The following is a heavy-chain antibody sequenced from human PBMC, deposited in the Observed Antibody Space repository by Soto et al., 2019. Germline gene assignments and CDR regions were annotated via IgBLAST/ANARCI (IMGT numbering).Heavy chain of an antibody. CDR3: GMYRSGGRHVYFGCLDP. V-gene: IGHV4-59*01. Sequence: SETLSLTCTVSGGSISSYYWSWIRQPPGKGLEWIGYIYYSGSTNYNPSLKSRVTISVDTSKNQFSLKLSSVTAADTAVYYCGMYRSGGRHVYFGCLDPWAQGPLVTVSS. CDR2: IYYSGST. D-gene: IGHD1-20*01. J-gene: IGHJ5*02. CDR1: GGSISSYY.